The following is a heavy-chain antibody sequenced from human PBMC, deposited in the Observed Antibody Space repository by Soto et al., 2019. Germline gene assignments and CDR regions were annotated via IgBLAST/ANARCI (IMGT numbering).Heavy chain of an antibody. CDR1: GFTFSSYW. CDR3: AREIKTTAIKYYYYGMDV. V-gene: IGHV3-7*01. CDR2: IKQDGSEK. J-gene: IGHJ6*02. Sequence: GSLRLSCADSGFTFSSYWMNFVRQAPFKWLEWVANIKQDGSEKYYVDSVKGRFTISRDNAKNSLYLQMNSLRAEDTAVYYCAREIKTTAIKYYYYGMDVWGQGTTVTVSS. D-gene: IGHD4-4*01.